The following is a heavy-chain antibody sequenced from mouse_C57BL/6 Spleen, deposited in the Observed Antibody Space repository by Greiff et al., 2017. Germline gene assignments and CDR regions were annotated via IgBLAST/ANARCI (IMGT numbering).Heavy chain of an antibody. CDR1: GYTFTTYP. D-gene: IGHD2-4*01. J-gene: IGHJ2*01. Sequence: QVQLQQSVAELVKPGASVKMSCKASGYTFTTYPIEWMKQNHGKSLEWIGNFHPYNDDTKYNAKFKGKATLTVEKSSSTVDLELSRLTSDDSAVYCCARGAIYDYDSDYFDYWGTGTTLTVSS. CDR2: FHPYNDDT. V-gene: IGHV1-47*01. CDR3: ARGAIYDYDSDYFDY.